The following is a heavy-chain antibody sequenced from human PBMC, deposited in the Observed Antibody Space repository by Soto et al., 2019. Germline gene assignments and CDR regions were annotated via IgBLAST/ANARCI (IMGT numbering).Heavy chain of an antibody. CDR1: GFTFSSYG. CDR2: IWYDGSNK. Sequence: QVQLVESGGGVVQPGRSLRLSCAASGFTFSSYGMHWVRQAPGKGLEWVAVIWYDGSNKYYADSVKGRFTISRDNSKNRLYLQMNSLRAEDTAVYYCARLYDSSGQTTGGYYYYGMDVWGQGTTVTVSS. D-gene: IGHD3-22*01. CDR3: ARLYDSSGQTTGGYYYYGMDV. V-gene: IGHV3-33*01. J-gene: IGHJ6*02.